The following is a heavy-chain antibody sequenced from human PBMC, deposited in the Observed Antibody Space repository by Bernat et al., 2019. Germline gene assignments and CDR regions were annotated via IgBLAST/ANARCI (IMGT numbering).Heavy chain of an antibody. Sequence: EVQLVESGGGLVKPGGSLRLSCAGSGFMFSNYIMNWVRQAPGKGLEWVSSISSRSAHIYYAASVKGRFTISRDNAKRSLYLQMNGLRAEDTAVYYCASPMGDVWGQGTTVIVSS. J-gene: IGHJ6*02. CDR3: ASPMGDV. CDR2: ISSRSAHI. CDR1: GFMFSNYI. V-gene: IGHV3-21*01. D-gene: IGHD1-26*01.